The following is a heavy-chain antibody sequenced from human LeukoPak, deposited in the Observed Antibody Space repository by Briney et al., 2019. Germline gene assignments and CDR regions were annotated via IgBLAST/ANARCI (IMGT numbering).Heavy chain of an antibody. V-gene: IGHV1-2*02. J-gene: IGHJ4*02. CDR1: RYTFTGYY. Sequence: ASVKVSCKASRYTFTGYYMHWVRQAPGQGLEWMGWINPNSGGTNYAQKFRGRVTMTRDTSISTAYMELSRLRSDDTAVYYCARFFRAFCTYCGGDWDFDYWGQGTLVTVSS. CDR3: ARFFRAFCTYCGGDWDFDY. D-gene: IGHD2-21*01. CDR2: INPNSGGT.